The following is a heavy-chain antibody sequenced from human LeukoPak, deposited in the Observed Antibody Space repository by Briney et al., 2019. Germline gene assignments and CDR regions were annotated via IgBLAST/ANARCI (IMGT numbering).Heavy chain of an antibody. CDR1: GFTFSSYA. V-gene: IGHV3-23*01. CDR3: AKVGPRRLRFLEWSNYGNWFDP. J-gene: IGHJ5*02. D-gene: IGHD3-3*01. CDR2: ISGSGGST. Sequence: GGSLRLSYASSGFTFSSYAMSWVRQATGKGLEWVSAISGSGGSTYYADSVKGRFTISRDNSKNTLYLQMNSLRAEDTAVYYCAKVGPRRLRFLEWSNYGNWFDPWGQGTLVTVSS.